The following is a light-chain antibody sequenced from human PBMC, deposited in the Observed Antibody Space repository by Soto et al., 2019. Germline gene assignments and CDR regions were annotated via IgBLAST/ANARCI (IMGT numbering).Light chain of an antibody. CDR1: QSVSSN. J-gene: IGKJ3*01. CDR2: GAS. Sequence: EIVMTQSPATLSVSPGERATLSCRASQSVSSNLAWYQQKPGQAPRLLIYGASTRATGIPARFSGSGSGTEFTLTISRLQYEDFAVYYCQQYNNWPGTFGTGTKVDIK. V-gene: IGKV3-15*01. CDR3: QQYNNWPGT.